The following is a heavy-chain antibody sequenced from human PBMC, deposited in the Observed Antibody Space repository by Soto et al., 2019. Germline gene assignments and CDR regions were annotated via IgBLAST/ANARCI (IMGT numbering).Heavy chain of an antibody. CDR2: INYRGTT. V-gene: IGHV4-31*03. Sequence: QVQLQESDPGLVRPSQTLSLTCTVSGGSITNGDYYWNWIRQHPGKGLEWIGYINYRGTTFYNPSLKSRVFISVETSKNQFSLNLSSVTAADTAVYFCARDAPGEAPYWGQGTLVTVSS. D-gene: IGHD2-2*01. J-gene: IGHJ4*02. CDR1: GGSITNGDYY. CDR3: ARDAPGEAPY.